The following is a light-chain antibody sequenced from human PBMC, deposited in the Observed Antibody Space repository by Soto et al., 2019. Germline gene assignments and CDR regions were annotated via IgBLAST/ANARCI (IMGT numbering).Light chain of an antibody. J-gene: IGLJ1*01. V-gene: IGLV2-14*03. CDR2: DVS. CDR3: SSYTPRNTRQIV. Sequence: QSALTQPASVSGSPGQSITISCTGTSSDVGGYNYVSWYQHHPGKAPKLLIYDVSNRPSGDSNRFSGSKSGNTVSLTISGVQPEDEDDYYCSSYTPRNTRQIVCGPRTQVTVL. CDR1: SSDVGGYNY.